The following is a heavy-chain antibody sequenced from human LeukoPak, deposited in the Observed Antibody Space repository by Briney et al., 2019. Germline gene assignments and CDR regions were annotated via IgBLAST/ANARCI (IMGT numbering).Heavy chain of an antibody. Sequence: ASVKVPCKASGYTFTGYYMHWVRQAPGQGLEWMGWINPNSGGTNYAQKFQGRVTMTRDTSISTAYMELSRLRSDDTAVYYCARGDPMVRGVTPQNYFDYWGQGTLVTVSS. V-gene: IGHV1-2*02. CDR2: INPNSGGT. D-gene: IGHD3-10*01. J-gene: IGHJ4*02. CDR3: ARGDPMVRGVTPQNYFDY. CDR1: GYTFTGYY.